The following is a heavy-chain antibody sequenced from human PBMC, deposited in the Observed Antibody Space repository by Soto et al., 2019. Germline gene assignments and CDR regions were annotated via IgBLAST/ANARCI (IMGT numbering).Heavy chain of an antibody. CDR3: ATYRNYGMDV. CDR2: IYYSGST. D-gene: IGHD2-2*01. V-gene: IGHV4-39*01. CDR1: GGSISSSSYY. J-gene: IGHJ6*02. Sequence: PSETLSLTCTVSGGSISSSSYYWGWIRQPPGKGLEWIGSIYYSGSTYYNPSLKSRVTISVDTSKNQFSLKLSSVTAADTAVYYCATYRNYGMDVSGQGTTVTVSS.